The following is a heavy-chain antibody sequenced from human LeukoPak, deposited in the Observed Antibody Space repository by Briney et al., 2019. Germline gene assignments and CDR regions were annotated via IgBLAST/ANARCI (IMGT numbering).Heavy chain of an antibody. J-gene: IGHJ6*03. V-gene: IGHV1-69*06. CDR1: GYTFTGYY. CDR2: IIPIFGTA. D-gene: IGHD2-2*01. Sequence: GASVKVSCKASGYTFTGYYMHWVRQAPGQGLEWMGGIIPIFGTANYAQKFQGRVTITADKSTSTAYMELSSLRSEDTAVYYCAREGDLGYCSSTSCPNHMDVWGKGTTVTVSS. CDR3: AREGDLGYCSSTSCPNHMDV.